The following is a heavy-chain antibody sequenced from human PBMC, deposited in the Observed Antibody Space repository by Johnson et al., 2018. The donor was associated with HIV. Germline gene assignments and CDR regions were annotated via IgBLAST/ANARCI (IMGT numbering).Heavy chain of an antibody. D-gene: IGHD2-21*02. CDR1: GFTFSTYA. V-gene: IGHV3-30*02. CDR3: VRDDYAFHI. J-gene: IGHJ3*02. CDR2: IRFDGSNK. Sequence: QVQLVESGGGSVRPGESLRLSCAASGFTFSTYAMHWVHQAPGKGLEWVSFIRFDGSNKYYADSVKGRFTISRDNSKNTLYLEMKSLRADDTAVYYCVRDDYAFHIWGQGTVVTVSS.